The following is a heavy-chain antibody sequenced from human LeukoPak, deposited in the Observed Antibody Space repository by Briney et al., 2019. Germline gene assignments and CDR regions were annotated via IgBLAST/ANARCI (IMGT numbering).Heavy chain of an antibody. J-gene: IGHJ6*02. D-gene: IGHD4-23*01. V-gene: IGHV4-59*01. CDR1: GGSISSYY. CDR2: IYYSGST. CDR3: ARDQVTAVFDYYGMDV. Sequence: PSETLSLTCTVSGGSISSYYWSWIRQPPGKGLEWIGYIYYSGSTNYNPSLKSRVTISVDTSKNQFSLKLSSVTAADTAVYYCARDQVTAVFDYYGMDVWGQGTTVTVSS.